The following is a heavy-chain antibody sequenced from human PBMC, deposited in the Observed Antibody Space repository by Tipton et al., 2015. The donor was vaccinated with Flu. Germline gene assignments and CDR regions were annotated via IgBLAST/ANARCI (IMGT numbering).Heavy chain of an antibody. CDR2: IYHSGST. CDR1: GYSISSGYY. CDR3: ARRYCSGGSCVTGWFDP. J-gene: IGHJ5*02. V-gene: IGHV4-38-2*01. D-gene: IGHD2-15*01. Sequence: GLVKPSETLSLTCAVSGYSISSGYYWGWIRQPPGKGLEWIGSIYHSGSTYYNPSLKSRVTISVDTSKNQFSLTLSSVTAADTAVYYCARRYCSGGSCVTGWFDPWGQGTLVTVSS.